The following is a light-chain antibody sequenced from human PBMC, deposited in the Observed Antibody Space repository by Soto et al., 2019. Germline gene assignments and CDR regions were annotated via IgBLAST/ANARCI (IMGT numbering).Light chain of an antibody. CDR2: WAS. V-gene: IGKV4-1*01. CDR3: QQYYTTPPTYT. J-gene: IGKJ2*01. CDR1: QSLLYSFSNKNY. Sequence: DIVMTQSPDSLAVSLDERATINCKSSQSLLYSFSNKNYLAWYQQKPGQPPKLLMYWASTRDSGVPDRFSGSGSGTDFTLTISSLQAEDVAVYYCQQYYTTPPTYTFGQGTKLEIK.